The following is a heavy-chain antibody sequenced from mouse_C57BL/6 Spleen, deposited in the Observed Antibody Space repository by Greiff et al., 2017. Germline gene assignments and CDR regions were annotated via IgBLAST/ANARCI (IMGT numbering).Heavy chain of an antibody. CDR1: GYTFTDYE. D-gene: IGHD1-1*01. CDR3: TRGGFTTVGDCDV. Sequence: VQLQQSGAELVRPGASVTLSCKASGYTFTDYEMHWVKQTPVHGLEWIGAIDPETGGTAYNQKFKGKDILTADKSSSTAYMELRSLTSEDAAVYYCTRGGFTTVGDCDVWGTGTTVTVSS. CDR2: IDPETGGT. J-gene: IGHJ1*03. V-gene: IGHV1-15*01.